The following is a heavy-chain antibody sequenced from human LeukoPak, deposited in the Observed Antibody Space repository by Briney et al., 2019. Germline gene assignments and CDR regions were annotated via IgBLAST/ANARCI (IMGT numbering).Heavy chain of an antibody. CDR3: AKLNRLQPYLYYFDY. J-gene: IGHJ4*02. Sequence: GGSLRLSCAASGFTFSGSAMHWVRQASGKGLEWVGRIRSKANSYATAYAASVKGRFTISRDDSKNTLYLQMNSLRAEDAAVYYCAKLNRLQPYLYYFDYWGQGTLVTVSS. V-gene: IGHV3-73*01. CDR2: IRSKANSYAT. D-gene: IGHD5-24*01. CDR1: GFTFSGSA.